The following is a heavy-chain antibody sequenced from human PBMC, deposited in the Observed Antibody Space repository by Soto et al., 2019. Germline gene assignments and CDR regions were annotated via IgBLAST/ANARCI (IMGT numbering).Heavy chain of an antibody. CDR3: ASAKAVVGAPVEI. CDR2: ISANGGSRGGT. CDR1: GFPFSRVA. D-gene: IGHD1-26*01. J-gene: IGHJ4*03. Sequence: GSLRLSCTASGFPFSRVAMSWVRQAPGQGLEWVASISANGGSRGGTYYADSVNGRFTISRDNSKNTLYLHVDSLKGADTAVYLCASAKAVVGAPVEIWGQGPLVTVSS. V-gene: IGHV3-23*01.